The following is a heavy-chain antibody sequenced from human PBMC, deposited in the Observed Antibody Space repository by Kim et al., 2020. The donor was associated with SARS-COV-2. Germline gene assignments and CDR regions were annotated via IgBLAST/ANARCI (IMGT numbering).Heavy chain of an antibody. D-gene: IGHD2-21*02. Sequence: YADPVKRRFTISRDNTKNTLYLQMNSLRAEDTAVYYCAKDRGDPPNWFDPWGQGTLVTVSS. J-gene: IGHJ5*02. V-gene: IGHV3-30*02. CDR3: AKDRGDPPNWFDP.